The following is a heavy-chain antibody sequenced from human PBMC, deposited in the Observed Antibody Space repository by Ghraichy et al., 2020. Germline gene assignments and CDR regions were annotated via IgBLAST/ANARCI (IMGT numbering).Heavy chain of an antibody. CDR2: LSGSGGST. V-gene: IGHV3-23*01. Sequence: GGSLRLSCAASGFTFSSYAMSWVRQAPGKGLEWVSALSGSGGSTYYADSVKGRFTISRDNSKNTLYLQMNSLRAEDTAVYYCANSPLIAAGFDYWGQGTLVTVSS. CDR1: GFTFSSYA. D-gene: IGHD6-13*01. CDR3: ANSPLIAAGFDY. J-gene: IGHJ4*02.